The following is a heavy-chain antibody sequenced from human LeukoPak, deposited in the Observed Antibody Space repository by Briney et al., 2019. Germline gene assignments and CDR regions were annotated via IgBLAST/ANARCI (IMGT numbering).Heavy chain of an antibody. V-gene: IGHV4-59*08. Sequence: PSETLSLTCTVSGGSISSYYWSWIRQPPGKGLEWIGYIYYSGSTNYDPSLKSRVTISVDTSKNQFSLKLSSVTAADRAVYYCARHRGGYYYGYYFDYWGQGTLVTVSS. J-gene: IGHJ4*02. CDR2: IYYSGST. CDR1: GGSISSYY. D-gene: IGHD3-10*01. CDR3: ARHRGGYYYGYYFDY.